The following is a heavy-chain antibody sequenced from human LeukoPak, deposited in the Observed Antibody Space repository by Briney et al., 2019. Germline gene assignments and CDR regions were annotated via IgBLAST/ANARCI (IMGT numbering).Heavy chain of an antibody. V-gene: IGHV1-69*13. CDR2: IIPIFGIG. CDR1: ACTFTSYA. J-gene: IGHJ4*02. CDR3: ARALTHHFDY. D-gene: IGHD3-9*01. Sequence: SSVKLSCNASACTFTSYAISWLRQAPGQGLELMGRIIPIFGIGNYAQTFQGRVTITADESTSTAYMELSSLRSEDTAVYYCARALTHHFDYWGQGTLVTVSS.